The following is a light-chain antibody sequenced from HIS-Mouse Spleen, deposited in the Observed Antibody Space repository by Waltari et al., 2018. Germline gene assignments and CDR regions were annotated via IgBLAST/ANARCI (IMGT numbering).Light chain of an antibody. CDR1: QSVSSY. Sequence: EIVLTQSPATLSLSPGERATLSCRPSQSVSSYLAWYKKKPGQAPRLLIYDASNRATGIPARFSGSGSGTDFTLTISSLEPEDFAVYYCQQRSNWPPTFGQGTKVEIK. V-gene: IGKV3-11*01. J-gene: IGKJ1*01. CDR2: DAS. CDR3: QQRSNWPPT.